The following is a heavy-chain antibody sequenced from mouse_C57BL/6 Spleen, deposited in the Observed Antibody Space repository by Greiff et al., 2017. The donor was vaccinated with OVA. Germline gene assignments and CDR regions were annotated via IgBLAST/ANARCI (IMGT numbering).Heavy chain of an antibody. Sequence: EVQLQQSGPELVKPGASVKISCKASGYTFTDYYMNWVKQSHGKSLEWIGDINPNNGGTSYNQKFKGKATLTVDKSSSTAYMELRSLTSEDSAVYYCARRRVWYYAMDYWGQGTSVTVSS. V-gene: IGHV1-26*01. D-gene: IGHD2-10*02. CDR2: INPNNGGT. J-gene: IGHJ4*01. CDR1: GYTFTDYY. CDR3: ARRRVWYYAMDY.